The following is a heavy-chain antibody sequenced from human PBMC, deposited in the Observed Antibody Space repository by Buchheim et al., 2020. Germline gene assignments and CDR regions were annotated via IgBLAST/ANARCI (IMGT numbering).Heavy chain of an antibody. V-gene: IGHV3-48*04. D-gene: IGHD2-15*01. CDR3: ARESHSGGGGNFDY. CDR2: ISSSSTI. Sequence: EVQLVESGGGLVQPGGSLRLSCAASGFTFSSYSMNWVRQAPGKGLEWVSYISSSSTIYYADSVKGRFTISRDNAKNSLYLQMNSLRAEDTAVYYCARESHSGGGGNFDYWGQGTL. CDR1: GFTFSSYS. J-gene: IGHJ4*02.